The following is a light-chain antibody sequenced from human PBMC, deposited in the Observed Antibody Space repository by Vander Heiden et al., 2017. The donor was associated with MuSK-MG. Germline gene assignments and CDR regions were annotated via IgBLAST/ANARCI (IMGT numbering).Light chain of an antibody. J-gene: IGKJ4*01. CDR3: HQFDSTPLT. CDR2: WAS. Sequence: DIVMTQSPDSLTVSLGERATINCKSSQSVLYSYNNKNYLSWYQQKPGQPPKLLIYWASTRESGVPDRFSGSGSGTDFTLTINSLRSEDAAVYYCHQFDSTPLTFGGGTKVEIK. V-gene: IGKV4-1*01. CDR1: QSVLYSYNNKNY.